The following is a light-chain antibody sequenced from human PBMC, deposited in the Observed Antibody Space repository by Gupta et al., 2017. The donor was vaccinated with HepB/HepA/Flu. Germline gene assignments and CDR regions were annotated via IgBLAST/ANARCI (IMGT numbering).Light chain of an antibody. Sequence: DIQLTQSPSSLSASVGDRVTITCQASQDITNYLNWYQQKPGKAPKLLIYDASNLETGVPSRFSGSGSGTDFTFTISSLQPEDIATYYCQQEDNVPLTFGGGTKVEIK. V-gene: IGKV1-33*01. J-gene: IGKJ4*01. CDR3: QQEDNVPLT. CDR2: DAS. CDR1: QDITNY.